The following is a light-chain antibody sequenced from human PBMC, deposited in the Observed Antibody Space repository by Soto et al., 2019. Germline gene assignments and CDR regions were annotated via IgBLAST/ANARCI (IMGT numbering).Light chain of an antibody. Sequence: FMLTQSHSVSESPGKTVTISCTRSSGSIASSYVQWLQQRPDSAPTAVIFEDDQRPSGVPDRFSGSIDRSSNSASLTISGLKTEDEADYYCQSYDSSNHVVFGGGTKLTVL. V-gene: IGLV6-57*04. CDR2: EDD. CDR1: SGSIASSY. CDR3: QSYDSSNHVV. J-gene: IGLJ2*01.